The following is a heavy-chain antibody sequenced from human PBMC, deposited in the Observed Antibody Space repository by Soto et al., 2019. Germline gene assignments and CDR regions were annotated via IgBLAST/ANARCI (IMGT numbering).Heavy chain of an antibody. J-gene: IGHJ6*02. CDR1: GYTFTSYG. CDR2: ISAYNGNT. D-gene: IGHD2-2*01. CDR3: AREGTCSSTSCPTYFSFGMDV. V-gene: IGHV1-18*01. Sequence: ASVKVSCKASGYTFTSYGISWVRQAPGQGLEWMGWISAYNGNTNYAQKLQGRVTMTTDTFTRTAYMEVRSLRSDDTAVYYCAREGTCSSTSCPTYFSFGMDVWGQGTKVTVSS.